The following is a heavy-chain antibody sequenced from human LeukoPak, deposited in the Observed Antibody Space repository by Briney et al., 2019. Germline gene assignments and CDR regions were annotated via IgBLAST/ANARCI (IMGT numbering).Heavy chain of an antibody. J-gene: IGHJ4*02. CDR2: IYYSGST. CDR1: GGSISSSSYY. CDR3: ARREGLSSSFTLTFDY. D-gene: IGHD6-13*01. Sequence: PSETLSLTCTVSGGSISSSSYYWGWIRQPPGKGLEWIGSIYYSGSTYYNPSLKSRVTISVDTSKNQFSLKLSSVTAADTAVYYCARREGLSSSFTLTFDYWGQGTLVTVSS. V-gene: IGHV4-39*01.